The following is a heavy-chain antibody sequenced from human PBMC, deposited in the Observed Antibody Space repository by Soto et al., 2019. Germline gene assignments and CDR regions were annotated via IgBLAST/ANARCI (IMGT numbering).Heavy chain of an antibody. D-gene: IGHD2-15*01. CDR2: IYHSGST. J-gene: IGHJ3*02. Sequence: QLQLQESGSGLVKPSQTLSLTCAVSGGSISSGGYSWSWIRQPPGKGLEWIGYIYHSGSTYYNPSLKSRVTIAVDRPKNQFSLKLSSVTAADTAVYYCAKGGWCSGGSCYTAFDIWGQGTMVTVSS. CDR1: GGSISSGGYS. V-gene: IGHV4-30-2*01. CDR3: AKGGWCSGGSCYTAFDI.